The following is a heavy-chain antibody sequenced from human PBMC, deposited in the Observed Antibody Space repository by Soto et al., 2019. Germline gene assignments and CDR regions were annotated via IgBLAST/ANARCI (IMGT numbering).Heavy chain of an antibody. CDR1: GFIFEDFA. CDR2: ISWNSATL. J-gene: IGHJ4*02. Sequence: SLRLSCVGSGFIFEDFAMNWVRQVPGKGLEWVSGISWNSATLAYADSVKGRFIVSRDNAKNILYLQMNSLRAEDAALYYCTKHFGSYYYDTSAYLEDYWGQGPLVTVSS. CDR3: TKHFGSYYYDTSAYLEDY. D-gene: IGHD3-22*01. V-gene: IGHV3-9*01.